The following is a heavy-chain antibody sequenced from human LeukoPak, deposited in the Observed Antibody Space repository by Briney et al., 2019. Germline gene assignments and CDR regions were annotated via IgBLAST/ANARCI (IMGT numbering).Heavy chain of an antibody. CDR3: PRVDIVVVPEYYFDY. CDR1: GYTFTSYG. CDR2: ISAYNGNT. Sequence: ASVKVSCKASGYTFTSYGISWVRQAPGQGLEWMGWISAYNGNTNYAQKLQGRVTMTTDTSTSTAYMELRSLRSDDTAVYYCPRVDIVVVPEYYFDYWGQGTLVTVSS. V-gene: IGHV1-18*01. D-gene: IGHD2-2*03. J-gene: IGHJ4*02.